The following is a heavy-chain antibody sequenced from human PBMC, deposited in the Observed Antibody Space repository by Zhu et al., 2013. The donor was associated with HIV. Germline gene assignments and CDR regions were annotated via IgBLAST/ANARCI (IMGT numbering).Heavy chain of an antibody. CDR3: ARELRRITMMVGDAFDI. CDR2: INPSGGST. D-gene: IGHD3-22*01. Sequence: QVQLVQSGAEVKKPGASVKVSCKASGYTFTSYYMHWVRQAPGQGLEWMGIINPSGGSTSYAQKFQGRVTMTRDTSTSTVYMELSSLRSEDTAVYYCARELRRITMMVGDAFDIWGQGTMVTVSS. V-gene: IGHV1-46*01. J-gene: IGHJ3*02. CDR1: GYTFTSYY.